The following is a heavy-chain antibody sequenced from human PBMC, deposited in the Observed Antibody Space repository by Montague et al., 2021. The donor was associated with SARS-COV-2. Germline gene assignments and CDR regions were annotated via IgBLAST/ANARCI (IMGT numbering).Heavy chain of an antibody. Sequence: SLRLSCAASGSTFSSYEMNWVRQAPGKELEWVSYISSSGSTIYYADSVKGRFTISRDNAKNSLYLQMNSLRAEDTAVYYCARGALWVVVVITAPLNFDYWGQGTLVTVSS. CDR2: ISSSGSTI. D-gene: IGHD3-22*01. CDR1: GSTFSSYE. V-gene: IGHV3-48*03. CDR3: ARGALWVVVVITAPLNFDY. J-gene: IGHJ4*02.